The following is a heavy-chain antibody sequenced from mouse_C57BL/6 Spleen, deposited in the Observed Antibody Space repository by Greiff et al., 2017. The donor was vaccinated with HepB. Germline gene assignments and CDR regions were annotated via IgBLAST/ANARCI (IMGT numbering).Heavy chain of an antibody. CDR2: IYPGDGDT. V-gene: IGHV1-82*01. J-gene: IGHJ2*01. D-gene: IGHD3-2*02. Sequence: VQLQQSGPELVKPGASVKISCKASGYAFSSSWMNWVKQRPGKGLEWIGRIYPGDGDTNYNGKFKGKATLTADKSSSTAYMQLSSLTSEDSAVYFCARSGYYFDYWGQGTTLTVSS. CDR1: GYAFSSSW. CDR3: ARSGYYFDY.